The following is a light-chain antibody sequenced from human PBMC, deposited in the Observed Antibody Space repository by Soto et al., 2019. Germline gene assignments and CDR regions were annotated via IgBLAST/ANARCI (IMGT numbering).Light chain of an antibody. Sequence: QSALTQPPSVSGSPGQSVTISCTGTSSDVGSYNRVSWYQQHPGTAPKLMIYEVSNRPSGVPDRFSGSKSGNTASLTISGRQAEDEADYYCSSYTSSSTWVFGGGTKLTVL. J-gene: IGLJ3*02. V-gene: IGLV2-18*02. CDR2: EVS. CDR3: SSYTSSSTWV. CDR1: SSDVGSYNR.